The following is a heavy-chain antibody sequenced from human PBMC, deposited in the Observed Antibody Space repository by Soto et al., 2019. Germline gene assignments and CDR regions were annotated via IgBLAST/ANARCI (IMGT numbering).Heavy chain of an antibody. CDR1: GYTFTSYG. CDR2: FNAYNGNT. D-gene: IGHD1-26*01. J-gene: IGHJ4*02. CDR3: ARTLPPIDY. Sequence: ASVKVSCKASGYTFTSYGISWVRQAPGQGLEWMGWFNAYNGNTHSAQKLQGRVTMTTDTSTSTAYMELRSLRSDDTAVYYCARTLPPIDYWGQGTLVTVSS. V-gene: IGHV1-18*01.